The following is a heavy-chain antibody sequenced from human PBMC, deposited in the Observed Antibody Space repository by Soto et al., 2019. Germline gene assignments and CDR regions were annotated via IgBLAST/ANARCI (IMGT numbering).Heavy chain of an antibody. J-gene: IGHJ6*02. Sequence: GGSLRLSCAASGFTFSSYAMHWVRQAPGKGLEWVAVISYDGSNKYYADSVKGRFTISRDNSKNTLYLQMNSLRAEDTAVYYCARDADCSSTSCYTDYYGMDVWGQGTTVTVSS. V-gene: IGHV3-30-3*01. D-gene: IGHD2-2*02. CDR2: ISYDGSNK. CDR3: ARDADCSSTSCYTDYYGMDV. CDR1: GFTFSSYA.